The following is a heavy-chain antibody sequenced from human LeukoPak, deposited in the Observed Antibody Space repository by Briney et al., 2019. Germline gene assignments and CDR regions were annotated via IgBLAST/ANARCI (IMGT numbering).Heavy chain of an antibody. CDR3: TRLRGVTTYYFDY. V-gene: IGHV4-34*01. D-gene: IGHD4-17*01. CDR1: GGSFSGYY. Sequence: SETLSLTCAVYGGSFSGYYWSWIRQPPGKGLELIGSIYHSGTTYYNPSLKSRVTISIDTSKNQFSLKLSSVTAADTAVYYCTRLRGVTTYYFDYWGQGTLVTVSS. CDR2: IYHSGTT. J-gene: IGHJ4*02.